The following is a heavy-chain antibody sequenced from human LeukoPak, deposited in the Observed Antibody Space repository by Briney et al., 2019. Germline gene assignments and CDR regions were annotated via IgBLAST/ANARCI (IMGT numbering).Heavy chain of an antibody. CDR3: ARDQRLWLGESGMDV. CDR2: IGYDGPNE. D-gene: IGHD3-16*01. J-gene: IGHJ6*02. V-gene: IGHV3-33*01. CDR1: GLTFSHQP. Sequence: PGGSLKFSGAASGLTFSHQPIHGVRQAPGKGLEGVAVIGYDGPNEYYADSVRGRFTISRDNSKNTLYLQMNSLRVEDTAVYYCARDQRLWLGESGMDVWGQGTTVTVSS.